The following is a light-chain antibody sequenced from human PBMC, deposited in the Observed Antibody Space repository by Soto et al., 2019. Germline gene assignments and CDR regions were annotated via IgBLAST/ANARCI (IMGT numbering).Light chain of an antibody. CDR1: QDISNY. J-gene: IGKJ3*01. CDR3: QQYANLPPFT. CDR2: DAS. V-gene: IGKV1-33*01. Sequence: DIQMTQSPSSLSASVGDRVTITCQASQDISNYLNWYQQKPGKAPKLLIYDASNLETGVPSRFSGSGSGTDFTFTINSLQPEVIATYYCQQYANLPPFTFGPGTKVDIK.